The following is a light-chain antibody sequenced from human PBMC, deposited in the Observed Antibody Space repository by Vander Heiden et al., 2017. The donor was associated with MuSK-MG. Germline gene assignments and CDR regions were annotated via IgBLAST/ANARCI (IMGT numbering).Light chain of an antibody. J-gene: IGKJ4*01. Sequence: EIVLTQSPATLSLSPGERATLSCRVSQSVDRLLAWYQQRPGQPPRLLIYDASNRASGIPARFSGGGSGTDFTLTISSLQPEDFAVYYCQQCSRLPLTFGGGTKVDI. CDR1: QSVDRL. CDR3: QQCSRLPLT. CDR2: DAS. V-gene: IGKV3-11*01.